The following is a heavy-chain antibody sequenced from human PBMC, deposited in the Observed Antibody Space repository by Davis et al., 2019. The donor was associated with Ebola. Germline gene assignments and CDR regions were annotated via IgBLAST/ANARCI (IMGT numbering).Heavy chain of an antibody. J-gene: IGHJ5*02. CDR1: GGSFSGYY. CDR3: ARGQYYYDSSGNWFDP. V-gene: IGHV4-34*01. Sequence: PSETLSLTCAVYGGSFSGYYWSWIRQPPGKGLEWIGEINHSGSTNYNPSLKSRVTISVDTSKNQFSLKLSSVTAADTAVYYCARGQYYYDSSGNWFDPWGQGTLVTVSS. D-gene: IGHD3-22*01. CDR2: INHSGST.